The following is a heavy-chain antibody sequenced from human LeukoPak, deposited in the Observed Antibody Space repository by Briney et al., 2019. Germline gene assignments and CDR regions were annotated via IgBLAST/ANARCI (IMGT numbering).Heavy chain of an antibody. D-gene: IGHD5-18*01. Sequence: SETLSLTCSVSGYSISSGYYWGWIRQPPGKGLEWIGSIYYSGSTYYNPSLKSRVTISVDTSKNQFSLKLSSVTAADTAVYYCAREGYSYGYSPYFDYWGQGTLVTVSS. J-gene: IGHJ4*02. CDR3: AREGYSYGYSPYFDY. CDR2: IYYSGST. CDR1: GYSISSGYY. V-gene: IGHV4-38-2*02.